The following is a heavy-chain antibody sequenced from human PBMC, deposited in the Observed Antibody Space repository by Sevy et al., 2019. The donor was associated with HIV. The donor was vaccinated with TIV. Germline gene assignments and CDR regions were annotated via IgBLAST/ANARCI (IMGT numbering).Heavy chain of an antibody. Sequence: GGSLRLSCAASGFTFSSHAMSWVRQAPGKGLEWVSAISGSGGSTYYADSVKGRFTMSRDNSKNTLFMQMNSLRAEDTAVYYCAKASTRGSGWYPDYFDYWGQGTLVTVSS. CDR1: GFTFSSHA. D-gene: IGHD6-19*01. V-gene: IGHV3-23*01. CDR2: ISGSGGST. J-gene: IGHJ4*02. CDR3: AKASTRGSGWYPDYFDY.